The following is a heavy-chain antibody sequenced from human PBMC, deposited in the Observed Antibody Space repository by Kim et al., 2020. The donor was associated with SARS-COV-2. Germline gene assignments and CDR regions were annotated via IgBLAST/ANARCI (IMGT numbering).Heavy chain of an antibody. CDR1: GGSISSSSYY. V-gene: IGHV4-39*01. J-gene: IGHJ4*02. CDR2: IYYSGST. Sequence: SETLSLTCTVSGGSISSSSYYWGWIRQPPGKGLEWIGSIYYSGSTYYNPSLKSRVTISVDTSKNQFSLKLSSVTAADTAVYYCARAGYRVSAAAGSIDNWGQGTLVTVSS. CDR3: ARAGYRVSAAAGSIDN. D-gene: IGHD6-13*01.